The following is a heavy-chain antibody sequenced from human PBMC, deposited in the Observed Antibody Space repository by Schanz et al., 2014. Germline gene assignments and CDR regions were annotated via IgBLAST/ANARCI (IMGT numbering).Heavy chain of an antibody. CDR2: FDVEDGET. Sequence: QVQLLQSGSEVKKPGASVKVSCEISGYTVSALAMHWVRQAPGKGLEWLGGFDVEDGETIYAQKFQGRVTMTEDTSTETAYMELSGLRSEDTAVYYCARDGEAAAGWDYWGQGTLVTVSS. CDR1: GYTVSALA. J-gene: IGHJ4*02. D-gene: IGHD6-13*01. CDR3: ARDGEAAAGWDY. V-gene: IGHV1-24*01.